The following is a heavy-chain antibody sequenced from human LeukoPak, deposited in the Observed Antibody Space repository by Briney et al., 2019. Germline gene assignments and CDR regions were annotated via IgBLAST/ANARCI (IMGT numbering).Heavy chain of an antibody. Sequence: PSETLSLTCAVYGGSFSGYYWSWIRQPPGKGLEWIGEINHSGSTNYSPSLKSRVTISVDTSKNQFSLKLSSVTAADTAVYYCARDDPIVGAGGFDYWGQGTLVTVSS. CDR3: ARDDPIVGAGGFDY. J-gene: IGHJ4*02. V-gene: IGHV4-34*01. D-gene: IGHD1-26*01. CDR1: GGSFSGYY. CDR2: INHSGST.